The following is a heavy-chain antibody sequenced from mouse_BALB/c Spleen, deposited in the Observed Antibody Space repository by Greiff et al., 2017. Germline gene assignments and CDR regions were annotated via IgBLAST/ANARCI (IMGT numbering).Heavy chain of an antibody. V-gene: IGHV1-53*01. D-gene: IGHD4-1*01. Sequence: VQLQQSGAELVKPGASVKLSCKASGYTFTSYYMYWVKQRPGQGLEWIGGINPNNGGTSYNQKFKGKATLTVDKSSSTAYMELRSLTSEDSAVYYCARRLTGYYYAMDYWGQGTSVTVSS. CDR2: INPNNGGT. J-gene: IGHJ4*01. CDR3: ARRLTGYYYAMDY. CDR1: GYTFTSYY.